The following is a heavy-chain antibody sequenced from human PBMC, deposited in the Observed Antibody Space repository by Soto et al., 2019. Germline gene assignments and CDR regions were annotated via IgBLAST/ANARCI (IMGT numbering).Heavy chain of an antibody. J-gene: IGHJ4*02. CDR1: GYTFTGFY. CDR3: ARGWSSTAAGFEY. D-gene: IGHD2-15*01. Sequence: ASVKVSCKASGYTFTGFYIHWVRQAPLQVLEWMVCINPDSGGTNYAQDFQGRVTMTRDSSISTAYMELNRLSSVDSAVFYCARGWSSTAAGFEYWGQGTLVTVSS. CDR2: INPDSGGT. V-gene: IGHV1-2*02.